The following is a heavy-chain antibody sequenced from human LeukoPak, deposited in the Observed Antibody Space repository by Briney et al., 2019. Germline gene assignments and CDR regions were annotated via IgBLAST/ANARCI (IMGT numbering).Heavy chain of an antibody. V-gene: IGHV3-48*03. J-gene: IGHJ4*02. CDR2: ISSSGSTI. CDR1: GFTFSSYE. Sequence: GGSLRLSCAASGFTFSSYEMHWVRQAPGKGLEWVSYISSSGSTIYYADSVKGRFTISRDNAKNSLYLQMNSLRAEDTAVYYCARDGRNYYDSSGYYYFDYWGQGTLVTVSS. D-gene: IGHD3-22*01. CDR3: ARDGRNYYDSSGYYYFDY.